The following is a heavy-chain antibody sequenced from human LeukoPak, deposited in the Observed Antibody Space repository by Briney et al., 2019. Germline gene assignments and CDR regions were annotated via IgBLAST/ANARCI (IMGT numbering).Heavy chain of an antibody. D-gene: IGHD3-3*01. CDR3: ARSSAYYDFWSGYLSQIYYGMDV. CDR1: GFTFSGYW. J-gene: IGHJ6*02. CDR2: IKQDGSEK. Sequence: GGSLRLSCAASGFTFSGYWMSWVRQAPGKGLEWVANIKQDGSEKYYVDSVKGRFTISRDNAKNSLYLQMNSLRAEDTAVYYCARSSAYYDFWSGYLSQIYYGMDVWGQGTTVTVSS. V-gene: IGHV3-7*01.